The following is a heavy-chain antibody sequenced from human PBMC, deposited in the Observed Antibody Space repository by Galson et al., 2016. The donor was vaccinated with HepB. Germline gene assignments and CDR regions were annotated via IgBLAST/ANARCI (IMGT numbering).Heavy chain of an antibody. CDR2: INSDGSNT. Sequence: SLRLSCAASGFTFSSYWMHWLRQAPGKELVWVAHINSDGSNTRYADSVKGRFTISRDNAQNTLYLQMNSLRGDDTAVYHRTRDPAPGGWYDYWGQGTLVTVSS. V-gene: IGHV3-74*01. J-gene: IGHJ4*02. D-gene: IGHD6-19*01. CDR3: TRDPAPGGWYDY. CDR1: GFTFSSYW.